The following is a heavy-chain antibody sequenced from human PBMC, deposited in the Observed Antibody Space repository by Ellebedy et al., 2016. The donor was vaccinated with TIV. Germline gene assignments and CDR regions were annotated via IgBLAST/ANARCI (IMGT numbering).Heavy chain of an antibody. V-gene: IGHV5-51*01. CDR1: GYSFTNHW. D-gene: IGHD3-10*01. CDR2: IYPGDSDT. Sequence: GESLKISCKGSGYSFTNHWIGWVRQMPGKGLDWMGIIYPGDSDTRYSPSFQGQVTISADKSISTAYLQWSSLKASDTAMYYCASAKYYGSGTYAHYLDYWGQGTLVTVSS. CDR3: ASAKYYGSGTYAHYLDY. J-gene: IGHJ4*02.